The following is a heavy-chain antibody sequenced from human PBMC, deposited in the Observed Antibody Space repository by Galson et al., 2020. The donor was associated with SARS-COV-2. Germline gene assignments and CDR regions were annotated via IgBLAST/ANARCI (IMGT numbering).Heavy chain of an antibody. J-gene: IGHJ4*02. CDR2: ISSSSSYT. CDR3: ARGLRRGSSPDFDY. D-gene: IGHD6-6*01. Sequence: TGGSLRLSCAASGFTFSDYYMSWIRQAPGKGLEWVSYISSSSSYTNYADSVKGRFTISRDNAKNSLYLQMNSLRAEDTAVYYCARGLRRGSSPDFDYWGQGTLVTVSS. V-gene: IGHV3-11*06. CDR1: GFTFSDYY.